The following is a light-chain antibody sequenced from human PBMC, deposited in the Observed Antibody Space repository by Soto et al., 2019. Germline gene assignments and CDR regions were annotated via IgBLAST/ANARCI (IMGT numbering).Light chain of an antibody. V-gene: IGLV2-11*01. CDR1: SSDVGVYNY. CDR2: DVI. CDR3: CSYAGSSLWV. Sequence: QSALTQPRSVSGSPGQSVTISCTGTSSDVGVYNYVSWHQQHPGKAPQLVIYDVIKRPSGVPYRFSGSKSGNTASLTISGLQAEDEADYYFCSYAGSSLWVFGGGTKVTVL. J-gene: IGLJ3*02.